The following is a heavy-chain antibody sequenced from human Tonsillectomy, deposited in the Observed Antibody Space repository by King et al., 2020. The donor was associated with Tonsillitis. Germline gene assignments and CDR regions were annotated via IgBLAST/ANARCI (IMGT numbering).Heavy chain of an antibody. Sequence: VQLVQSGAEVKKPGESLRISCKGSGYSFTSYWISWVRQMPGKGLEWMGRIDPSDSYTNYSPSFQGHVTISADKSISTAYLQWSSLKSSDTAMYYCARQESYYYGSGSSSASGFDPWGQGTLVTVSS. D-gene: IGHD3-10*01. CDR3: ARQESYYYGSGSSSASGFDP. J-gene: IGHJ5*02. V-gene: IGHV5-10-1*03. CDR2: IDPSDSYT. CDR1: GYSFTSYW.